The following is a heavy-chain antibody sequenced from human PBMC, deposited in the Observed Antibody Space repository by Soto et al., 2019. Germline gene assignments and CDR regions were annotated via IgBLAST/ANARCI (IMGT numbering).Heavy chain of an antibody. CDR3: VKDRQSSSWYFCSY. V-gene: IGHV3-64D*08. CDR1: GFTFSSYA. J-gene: IGHJ4*02. D-gene: IGHD6-13*01. CDR2: ISSNGAST. Sequence: GGSLRLSCSASGFTFSSYAMHWVRQAPGKGLEYVSAISSNGASTYYADSVKGRSTSSRANSKNTLYLQMSSLRAEDTVVYYCVKDRQSSSWYFCSYWGQGTLVTVSS.